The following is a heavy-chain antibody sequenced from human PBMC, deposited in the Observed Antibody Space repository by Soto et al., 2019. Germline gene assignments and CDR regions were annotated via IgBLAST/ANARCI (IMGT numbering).Heavy chain of an antibody. CDR1: GYTFTSYA. V-gene: IGHV1-3*01. Sequence: QVQLVQSGAEVKKPGASVKVSCKASGYTFTSYAMHWVRQAPGQRLEWMGWINAGNGNTKYSQKFQGRVTITRDTSASTAYMELSSLRSEDTAVYYCARGGIAAAGARGDYDYWGQGTLVTVSS. D-gene: IGHD6-13*01. CDR3: ARGGIAAAGARGDYDY. J-gene: IGHJ4*02. CDR2: INAGNGNT.